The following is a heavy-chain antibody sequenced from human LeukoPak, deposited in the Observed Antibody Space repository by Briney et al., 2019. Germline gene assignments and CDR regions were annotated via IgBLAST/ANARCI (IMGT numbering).Heavy chain of an antibody. CDR1: GGSIISGGYS. J-gene: IGHJ4*02. CDR3: AREGRDCSGGSCYSGFDY. CDR2: IYHSGST. Sequence: SETLSLTCAVSGGSIISGGYSWSWIRQPPGKGLEWIGYIYHSGSTYYNPSLKSRVTISVDRSKNQFSLKLSSVTAADTAVYYCAREGRDCSGGSCYSGFDYWGQGTLVTVSS. D-gene: IGHD2-15*01. V-gene: IGHV4-30-2*01.